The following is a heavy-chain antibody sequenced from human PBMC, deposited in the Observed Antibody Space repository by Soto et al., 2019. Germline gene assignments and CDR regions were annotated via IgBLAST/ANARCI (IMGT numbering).Heavy chain of an antibody. CDR3: ARGGVYDSSGYGINYYYSYGMDV. V-gene: IGHV1-46*01. D-gene: IGHD3-22*01. CDR1: GYTFTSYY. Sequence: GASVKVSCKASGYTFTSYYMHWVRQAPGQGLEWMGIINPSGGSTSYAQKFQGRVTMTRDTSTSTVYMELSSLRSEDTAVYYCARGGVYDSSGYGINYYYSYGMDVSGQGTTVTVS. J-gene: IGHJ6*02. CDR2: INPSGGST.